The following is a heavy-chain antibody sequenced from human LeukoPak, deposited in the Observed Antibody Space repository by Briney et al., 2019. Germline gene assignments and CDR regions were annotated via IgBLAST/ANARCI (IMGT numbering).Heavy chain of an antibody. CDR3: VRDLMGSGSTTAYLHH. D-gene: IGHD1-1*01. Sequence: GGTLRLSCAASGFTFSDYSMNWVRQAPGKGLEWVSSISRSSRHVYYAGSVKGRFTISRDNAKNSLYLQMNSLRAEDMAVYFCVRDLMGSGSTTAYLHHWGQGTLVTVSS. V-gene: IGHV3-21*01. CDR2: ISRSSRHV. J-gene: IGHJ1*01. CDR1: GFTFSDYS.